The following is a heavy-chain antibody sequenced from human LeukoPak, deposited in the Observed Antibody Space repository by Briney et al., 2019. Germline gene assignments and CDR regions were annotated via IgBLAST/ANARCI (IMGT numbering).Heavy chain of an antibody. D-gene: IGHD3-9*01. Sequence: GASVKVSCKASGYTFTGYYMHWVRQAPGQGLEWMGWINPNSGGTNYAQKFQGRATMTRDTSISTAYMELSRLRSDDTAVYYCARVPGRNVLRYLEASSNWFDPWGQGTLVTVSS. CDR1: GYTFTGYY. CDR3: ARVPGRNVLRYLEASSNWFDP. CDR2: INPNSGGT. J-gene: IGHJ5*02. V-gene: IGHV1-2*02.